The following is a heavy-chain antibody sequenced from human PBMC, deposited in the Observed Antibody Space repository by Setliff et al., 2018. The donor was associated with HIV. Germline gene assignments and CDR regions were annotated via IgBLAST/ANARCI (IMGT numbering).Heavy chain of an antibody. CDR1: GGSIMSDGYY. V-gene: IGHV4-31*03. CDR2: IYNRGYT. J-gene: IGHJ4*02. Sequence: SETLSLTCTVSGGSIMSDGYYWNWIRQRPGKGLEWIGYIYNRGYTYYNPSLKSRITTSIDTSQNQFSLRLSSVTVADTAVYYCAGMFFYGSGSKSDFDYWGQGTQGTVSS. D-gene: IGHD3-10*01. CDR3: AGMFFYGSGSKSDFDY.